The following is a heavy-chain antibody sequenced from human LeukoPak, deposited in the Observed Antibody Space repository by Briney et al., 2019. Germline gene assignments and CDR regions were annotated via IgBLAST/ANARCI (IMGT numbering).Heavy chain of an antibody. V-gene: IGHV1-8*01. CDR1: GYTFTSYD. CDR3: ARVASYSSGWVY. D-gene: IGHD6-19*01. Sequence: ASVKVSCKASGYTFTSYDINWVRQATGQGFEWMGWMNPNSGNTGYAQKLQGRVTMTTDTSTSTAYMELRSLRSDDTAVYYCARVASYSSGWVYWGQGTLVTVSS. CDR2: MNPNSGNT. J-gene: IGHJ4*02.